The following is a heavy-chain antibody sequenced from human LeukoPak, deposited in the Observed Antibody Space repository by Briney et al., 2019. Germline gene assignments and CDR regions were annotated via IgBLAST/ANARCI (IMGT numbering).Heavy chain of an antibody. J-gene: IGHJ4*02. CDR1: GFSFSDYW. CDR3: ARVRGFSGFFLTSFDS. D-gene: IGHD3-22*01. CDR2: IKADGREK. Sequence: GGSLRLSCAASGFSFSDYWMTWVRQAPGKGLEWVATIKADGREKYYVDSVKGRVTISRDNGKNSLFLQLNGLRADDTAVYYCARVRGFSGFFLTSFDSWGRGTLVTVSS. V-gene: IGHV3-7*04.